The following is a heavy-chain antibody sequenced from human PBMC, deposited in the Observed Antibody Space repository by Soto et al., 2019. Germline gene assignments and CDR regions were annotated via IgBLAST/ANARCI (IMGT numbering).Heavy chain of an antibody. J-gene: IGHJ4*02. Sequence: QVQLQESGPGLVKPSETLSLTCTVSGASISSYFWSWIRQSPGTGLEWLGYTYYSGSTNYNPSLKSRVTISVDPSQSQFSLKLTSVTTADTAVYYCARGSYGDSYWGQGTLVTVSS. D-gene: IGHD4-17*01. V-gene: IGHV4-59*01. CDR3: ARGSYGDSY. CDR2: TYYSGST. CDR1: GASISSYF.